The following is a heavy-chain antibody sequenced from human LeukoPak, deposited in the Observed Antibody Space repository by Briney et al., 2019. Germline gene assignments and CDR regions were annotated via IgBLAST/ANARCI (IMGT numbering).Heavy chain of an antibody. CDR1: GFTLSSYA. J-gene: IGHJ4*02. D-gene: IGHD1-26*01. Sequence: PGGSLRLSCAASGFTLSSYAMSWVRQAPGKGLEWVSAISGSGGSTYYADSVKGRFTISRDNSKNTLYLQMNSLRAEDTAVYYCAKAGEWEPQNYFDYWGQGTLVTVSS. CDR3: AKAGEWEPQNYFDY. V-gene: IGHV3-23*01. CDR2: ISGSGGST.